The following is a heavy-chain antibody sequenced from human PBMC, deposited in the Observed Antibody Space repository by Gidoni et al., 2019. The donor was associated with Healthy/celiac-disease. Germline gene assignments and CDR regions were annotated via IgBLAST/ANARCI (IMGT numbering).Heavy chain of an antibody. CDR1: GYTFTGYY. J-gene: IGHJ6*02. CDR3: ARGNDFWSGSYGMDV. D-gene: IGHD3-3*01. Sequence: QVQLVQSGAEVKKPGASVKVSCKAAGYTFTGYYMHWVRQAPGQGLEWMGWINPNSGGTNYAQKFQGRVTMTRVTSISTAYMELSRLRSDDTAVYYCARGNDFWSGSYGMDVWGQGTTVTVSS. CDR2: INPNSGGT. V-gene: IGHV1-2*02.